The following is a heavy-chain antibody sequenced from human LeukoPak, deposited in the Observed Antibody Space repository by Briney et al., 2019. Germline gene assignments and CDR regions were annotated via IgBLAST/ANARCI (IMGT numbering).Heavy chain of an antibody. CDR3: ARGEGYSSSWYQPHFDY. CDR1: GGSISSYY. J-gene: IGHJ4*02. Sequence: SETLSLTCTVSGGSISSYYWSWIRQPPGKGLEWIGEIYHSGSTKYNPSLKSRVTISVDKSKNQFSLKLSSVTAADTAVYYCARGEGYSSSWYQPHFDYWGQGTLVTVSS. V-gene: IGHV4-59*12. CDR2: IYHSGST. D-gene: IGHD6-13*01.